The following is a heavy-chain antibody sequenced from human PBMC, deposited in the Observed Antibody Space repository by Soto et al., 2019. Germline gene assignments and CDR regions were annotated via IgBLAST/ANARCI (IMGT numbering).Heavy chain of an antibody. Sequence: GLLRVSCGAAGVSCGTYAMSWVRKTPGKGLEWLSVISGSGGSPSYADSVQGRFVISRDNARNTLYLHMNSLRAEDTAMYYCAKARCTTTDCSVPDYWGRRTLVTVPS. V-gene: IGHV3-23*01. CDR2: ISGSGGSP. J-gene: IGHJ4*02. CDR1: GVSCGTYA. CDR3: AKARCTTTDCSVPDY. D-gene: IGHD1-26*01.